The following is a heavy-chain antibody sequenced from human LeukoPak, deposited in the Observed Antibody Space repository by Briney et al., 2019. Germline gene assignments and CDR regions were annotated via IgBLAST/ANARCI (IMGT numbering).Heavy chain of an antibody. D-gene: IGHD1-26*01. Sequence: GGSLRFSCAASGFTFSSYGMHWVRQAPGKGLEWVAVIWHDGGNEYFADSVKGRFTISRDNSKNMVYLQMNSLRVEDTAVYYCARDFQWALDYWGQGTLVTVSS. CDR3: ARDFQWALDY. V-gene: IGHV3-33*08. J-gene: IGHJ4*02. CDR1: GFTFSSYG. CDR2: IWHDGGNE.